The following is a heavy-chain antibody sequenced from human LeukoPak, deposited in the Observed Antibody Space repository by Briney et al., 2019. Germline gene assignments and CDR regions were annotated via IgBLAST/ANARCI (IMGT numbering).Heavy chain of an antibody. CDR1: GFTFSSSA. V-gene: IGHV3-23*01. Sequence: GGSLRLSCAASGFTFSSSAMTWVRQTPRKGLEWVSTISASGGSTFFADSVKGRFTISRDSSKNTLYLQMNSLRAEDTAVYYCARDAVGSSWGQGTLVTVSS. CDR2: ISASGGST. J-gene: IGHJ4*02. CDR3: ARDAVGSS. D-gene: IGHD6-6*01.